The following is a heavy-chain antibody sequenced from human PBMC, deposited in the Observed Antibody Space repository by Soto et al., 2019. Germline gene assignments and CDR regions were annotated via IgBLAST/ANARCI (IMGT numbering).Heavy chain of an antibody. D-gene: IGHD4-17*01. V-gene: IGHV3-21*02. J-gene: IGHJ4*02. CDR3: ARHITTVTTERIDF. CDR1: GFTFNYYT. CDR2: ITGGSDKM. Sequence: EVQLVESGGGLVRPGESLRLSCAASGFTFNYYTMNWVRQAPGQGLEWISSITGGSDKMYYADSVRGRFTISRDNAQNSLYLHMMSLRAEDTDVYYCARHITTVTTERIDFWGQGTLVTVSS.